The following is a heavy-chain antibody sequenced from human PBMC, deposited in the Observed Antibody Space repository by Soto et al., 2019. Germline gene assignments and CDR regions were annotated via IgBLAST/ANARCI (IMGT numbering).Heavy chain of an antibody. CDR3: AKEEYYGSGSYYNPSRYYGMDV. CDR1: GFTFSSYA. D-gene: IGHD3-10*01. V-gene: IGHV3-23*01. CDR2: ISGSGGST. Sequence: GGSLRLSCAASGFTFSSYAMSWVRQAPGKGLEWVSAISGSGGSTYYADSVKGRFTISRDNPKNTLYLQMNSLRAEDTAVYYCAKEEYYGSGSYYNPSRYYGMDVWGQGTTVTVSS. J-gene: IGHJ6*02.